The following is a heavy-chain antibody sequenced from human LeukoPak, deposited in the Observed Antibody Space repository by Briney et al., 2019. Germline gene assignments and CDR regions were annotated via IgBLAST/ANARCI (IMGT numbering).Heavy chain of an antibody. V-gene: IGHV1-2*02. J-gene: IGHJ4*02. CDR1: GYTLTGYY. CDR2: INPNSGGT. Sequence: GASVKVSCKASGYTLTGYYMHWVRQAPGQGLEWMGWINPNSGGTNYAQKFQGRVTMTRDTSISTAYMELSRLRSDDTAVYYCARGREIAAAGTPRYWGQGTLVTVSS. CDR3: ARGREIAAAGTPRY. D-gene: IGHD6-13*01.